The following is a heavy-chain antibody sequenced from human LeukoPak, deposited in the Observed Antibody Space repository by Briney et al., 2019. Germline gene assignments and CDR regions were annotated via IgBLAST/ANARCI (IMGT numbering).Heavy chain of an antibody. D-gene: IGHD7-27*01. Sequence: GESLKISCKGSGYSFTDYLIAWVLQMSGKGLEWMVIIHPGDSNARYSPSFQGQVTVSVDKSISTAYLQWSSLKVSDTAMYYCSTEIWGNLEYWGQGTLVTVSS. CDR2: IHPGDSNA. CDR1: GYSFTDYL. J-gene: IGHJ4*02. V-gene: IGHV5-51*01. CDR3: STEIWGNLEY.